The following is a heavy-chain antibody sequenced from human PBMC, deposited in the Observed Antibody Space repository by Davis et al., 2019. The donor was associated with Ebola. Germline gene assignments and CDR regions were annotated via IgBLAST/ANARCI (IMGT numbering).Heavy chain of an antibody. J-gene: IGHJ4*02. Sequence: AASVKVSCKASGGTFSSYAISWVRQAPGQRLEWMGGIIPIFGTANYAQKFQGRVTITADESTSTAYMELSSLRSEDTAVYYCARSDSGYDPFDYWGQGTLVTVSS. CDR2: IIPIFGTA. V-gene: IGHV1-69*13. CDR3: ARSDSGYDPFDY. CDR1: GGTFSSYA. D-gene: IGHD5-12*01.